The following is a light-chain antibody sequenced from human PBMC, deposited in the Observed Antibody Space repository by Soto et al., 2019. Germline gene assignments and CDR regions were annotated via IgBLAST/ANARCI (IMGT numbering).Light chain of an antibody. CDR1: SSDVGGYNY. J-gene: IGLJ1*01. Sequence: SALTQPASVSGSPGQSITISCTGTSSDVGGYNYVCWYQQHPGKAPKLMIYEVSNRPSGVSNRFSGSKSGNTASLTISGLQAEDEADYYCSSYTSSRTPLYVFGTGTKVTVL. V-gene: IGLV2-14*01. CDR2: EVS. CDR3: SSYTSSRTPLYV.